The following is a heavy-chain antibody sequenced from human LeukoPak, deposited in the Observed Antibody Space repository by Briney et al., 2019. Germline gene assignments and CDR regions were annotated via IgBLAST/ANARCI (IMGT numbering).Heavy chain of an antibody. CDR2: INHRGST. CDR3: ARETYDSSGQQGFDP. Sequence: PSETLSLTCAVYGGSFSGYYWSWIRQPPGKGLEWIGEINHRGSTNYNPSLKSRVTISVDTSKNQFSLKLSSVTAADTAVYYCARETYDSSGQQGFDPWGQGTLVTVSS. V-gene: IGHV4-34*01. D-gene: IGHD3-22*01. J-gene: IGHJ5*02. CDR1: GGSFSGYY.